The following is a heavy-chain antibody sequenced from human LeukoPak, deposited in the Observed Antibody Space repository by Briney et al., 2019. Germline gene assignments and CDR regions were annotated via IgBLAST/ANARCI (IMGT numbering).Heavy chain of an antibody. CDR2: ISGSGGST. CDR3: AKGADSSSWYDWFDP. J-gene: IGHJ5*02. Sequence: GGSLRLSCAASGFTFSSYAMSWVRQAPGKGLEWVSAISGSGGSTYYADSVKGRFAISRDNSKNTLYLQMNSLRAEDTAVYYCAKGADSSSWYDWFDPWGQGTLVTVSS. CDR1: GFTFSSYA. V-gene: IGHV3-23*01. D-gene: IGHD6-13*01.